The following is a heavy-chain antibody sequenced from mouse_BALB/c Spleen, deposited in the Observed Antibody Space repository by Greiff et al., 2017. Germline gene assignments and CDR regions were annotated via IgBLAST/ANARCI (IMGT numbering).Heavy chain of an antibody. CDR2: IWAGGST. D-gene: IGHD4-1*01. CDR1: GFSLTSYG. Sequence: QVQLQQSGPGLVAPSQSLSITCTVSGFSLTSYGVHWVRQPPGKGLEWLGVIWAGGSTNYNSALMSRLSISKDNSKSQVFLKMNSLQTDDTAMYYCARGGKNWDFYYAMDYWGQGTSVTVSS. V-gene: IGHV2-9*02. CDR3: ARGGKNWDFYYAMDY. J-gene: IGHJ4*01.